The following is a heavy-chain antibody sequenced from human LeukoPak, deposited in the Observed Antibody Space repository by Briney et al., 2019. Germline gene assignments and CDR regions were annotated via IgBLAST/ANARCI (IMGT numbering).Heavy chain of an antibody. D-gene: IGHD5-24*01. Sequence: SETLSLTCTVSGGSISSSSYYWGRIPQPPGKGLEWLGSSYYSGSTNYNPSLKNRVTIIVDKSKNQSSLKPISVTAPDMPWYYCARDNLWDGYNQRAFVIWGEGTMVTVSS. CDR3: ARDNLWDGYNQRAFVI. CDR2: SYYSGST. CDR1: GGSISSSSYY. J-gene: IGHJ3*02. V-gene: IGHV4-39*07.